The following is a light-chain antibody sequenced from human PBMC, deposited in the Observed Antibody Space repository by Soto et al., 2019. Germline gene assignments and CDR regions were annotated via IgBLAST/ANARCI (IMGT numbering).Light chain of an antibody. V-gene: IGLV2-14*01. CDR2: EVS. Sequence: QSALTQPAFVSGSPGQSITISCTGTSSDVGGYNYVSWYQQHPGKAPKLMIYEVSNRPSGVSNRFSGSKSGNTASVTISGLQAEDEADYYCSSYTSSSTYVFGTGTKVTVL. CDR1: SSDVGGYNY. J-gene: IGLJ1*01. CDR3: SSYTSSSTYV.